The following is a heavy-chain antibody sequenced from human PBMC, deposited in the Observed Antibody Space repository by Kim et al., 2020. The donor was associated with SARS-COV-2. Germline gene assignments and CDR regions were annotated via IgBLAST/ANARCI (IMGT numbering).Heavy chain of an antibody. J-gene: IGHJ2*01. CDR1: GYTFTSYA. CDR2: INTNTENP. V-gene: IGHV7-4-1*02. Sequence: ASVKVSCKASGYTFTSYAMNWVRQAPGQGLEWMGWINTNTENPTYAQGFTGRFVFSLDTSVSTAYLQISSLKAEDTAVYYCARGPNPLPAYYDFWSGYSVALGGYFDLWGRGTLVTVSS. D-gene: IGHD3-3*01. CDR3: ARGPNPLPAYYDFWSGYSVALGGYFDL.